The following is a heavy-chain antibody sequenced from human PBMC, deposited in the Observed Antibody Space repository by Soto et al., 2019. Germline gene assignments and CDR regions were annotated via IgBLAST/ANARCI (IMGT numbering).Heavy chain of an antibody. V-gene: IGHV3-72*01. D-gene: IGHD2-15*01. J-gene: IGHJ4*02. CDR1: GSASSDHY. Sequence: GGSLRLSCAASGSASSDHYMDWVRQAPGKGLEWLGRTKNKGQSFTIEYAPSVKGRFIISRDDSKNSVFLQINSLRTDDTAVYYCARWVAGAADCWGQGTQVTVSS. CDR3: ARWVAGAADC. CDR2: TKNKGQSFTI.